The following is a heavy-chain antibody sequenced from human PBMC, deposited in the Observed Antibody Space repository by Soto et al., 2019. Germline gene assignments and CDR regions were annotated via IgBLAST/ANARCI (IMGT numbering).Heavy chain of an antibody. CDR1: GGTFSSYA. Sequence: SVKVSCKASGGTFSSYAISWVRQAPGQGLEWMGGIIPIFGTANYAQKFQGRVTITADKSTSTAYMELSSLRSEDTAVYYCARVGPPTIFGVVISYYYYDMDVWGQGTTVTVSS. D-gene: IGHD3-3*01. J-gene: IGHJ6*02. CDR2: IIPIFGTA. V-gene: IGHV1-69*06. CDR3: ARVGPPTIFGVVISYYYYDMDV.